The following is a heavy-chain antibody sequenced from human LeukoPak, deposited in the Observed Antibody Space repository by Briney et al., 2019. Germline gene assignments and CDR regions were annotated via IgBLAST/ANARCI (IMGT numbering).Heavy chain of an antibody. CDR1: GFTFSNYW. Sequence: PGGSLRLSCAASGFTFSNYWMSWVRQAPGKGLEWVANIKQDGSETYYLDSVKGRFTISRDNAKNSLCLQMHSLRVEDTAVYYCAKTIGYGSGNDQAGGWGQGTLVTVSS. D-gene: IGHD3-10*01. V-gene: IGHV3-7*01. J-gene: IGHJ4*02. CDR3: AKTIGYGSGNDQAGG. CDR2: IKQDGSET.